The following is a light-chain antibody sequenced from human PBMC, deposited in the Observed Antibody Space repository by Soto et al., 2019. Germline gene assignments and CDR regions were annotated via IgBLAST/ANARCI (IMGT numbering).Light chain of an antibody. CDR2: DVS. V-gene: IGLV2-11*01. J-gene: IGLJ1*01. CDR1: SSDVGGYNY. Sequence: QSVLTQPRSVSGSPGQSVTISCTGTSSDVGGYNYVSWYQQHPGKAPKLRIYDVSKRPSGVPDRFSGSKSGNTASLTISGLQAEDEADYYCCSYAGSYTPYYVFGTGTKLTVL. CDR3: CSYAGSYTPYYV.